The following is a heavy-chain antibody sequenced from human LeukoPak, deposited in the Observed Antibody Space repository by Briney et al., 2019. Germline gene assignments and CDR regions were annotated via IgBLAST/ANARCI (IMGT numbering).Heavy chain of an antibody. V-gene: IGHV3-23*01. D-gene: IGHD5-18*01. Sequence: SGGSLRLSCAASGFTFSSYAMSWVRQAPGKGLEWVSAISGSGGSTYYADSVKGRFTISRDNSKDTLYLQKNSLRAEDTAVYYCGAGGRGYSYGPPGRGQGTLVTVSS. J-gene: IGHJ4*02. CDR1: GFTFSSYA. CDR2: ISGSGGST. CDR3: GAGGRGYSYGPPG.